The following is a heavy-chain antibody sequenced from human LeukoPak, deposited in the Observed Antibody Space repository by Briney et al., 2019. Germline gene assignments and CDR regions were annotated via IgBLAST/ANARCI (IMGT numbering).Heavy chain of an antibody. CDR3: AREFSSGWTHFDY. V-gene: IGHV3-23*01. CDR2: SSGSGGST. Sequence: GGSLRLSCAASGFTFSYYAMSWVRQAPGKGLEWVSASSGSGGSTFYADSVKGRFTISRENAKNTLYLQVNSLRAEDTAVYYCAREFSSGWTHFDYWGQGTLVTVSS. J-gene: IGHJ4*02. CDR1: GFTFSYYA. D-gene: IGHD6-19*01.